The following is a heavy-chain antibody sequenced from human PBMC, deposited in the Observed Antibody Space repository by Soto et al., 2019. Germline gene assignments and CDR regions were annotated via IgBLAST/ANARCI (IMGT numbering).Heavy chain of an antibody. Sequence: LSLTCTVSGGSISSGDYYWSWIRQPPGKGLEWIGYIYYSGSTYYNPSLKSRVTISVDTSKNQFSLKLSSVTAADTAVYYCARFAFLEWLLYGGFDYWGQGTLVTVSS. CDR2: IYYSGST. CDR3: ARFAFLEWLLYGGFDY. V-gene: IGHV4-30-4*01. J-gene: IGHJ4*02. CDR1: GGSISSGDYY. D-gene: IGHD3-3*01.